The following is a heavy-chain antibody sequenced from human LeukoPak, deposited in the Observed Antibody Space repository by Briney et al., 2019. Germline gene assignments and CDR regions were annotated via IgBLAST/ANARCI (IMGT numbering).Heavy chain of an antibody. CDR3: AISGLGFGEFRGLDY. Sequence: GGSVRLSCAASGFNVSNNYMNWVRQAPGKGLEWVSVIFSSGPTYYADSVKGRFTISRDTSKNALYLQMNSLRAEDTAVYYCAISGLGFGEFRGLDYWGQGTVVTVSS. CDR2: IFSSGPT. V-gene: IGHV3-53*01. J-gene: IGHJ4*02. D-gene: IGHD3-10*01. CDR1: GFNVSNNY.